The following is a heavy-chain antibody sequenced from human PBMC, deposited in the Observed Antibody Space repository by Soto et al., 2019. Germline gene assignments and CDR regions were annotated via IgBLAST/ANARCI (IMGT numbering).Heavy chain of an antibody. Sequence: ASVKVSCKASGYTFTGYYIYWVLQAPGQGLEFMGAINSGGGNTDYAQKFQGRVTVTRDTSTSTVYMELTSLRFDDTAVYYCAGGNCAGDCYFDYWGQGTLVTVSS. CDR3: AGGNCAGDCYFDY. J-gene: IGHJ4*02. V-gene: IGHV1-46*01. D-gene: IGHD2-21*02. CDR2: INSGGGNT. CDR1: GYTFTGYY.